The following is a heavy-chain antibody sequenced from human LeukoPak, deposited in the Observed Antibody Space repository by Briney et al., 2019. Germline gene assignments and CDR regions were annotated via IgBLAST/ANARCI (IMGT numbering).Heavy chain of an antibody. CDR2: VYYSGST. D-gene: IGHD6-19*01. J-gene: IGHJ6*02. V-gene: IGHV4-39*01. CDR1: GGSISSSNYF. Sequence: SETLSLTCTVSGGSISSSNYFWGWIRQPPGQGLEWIGTVYYSGSTYYNPSLKSRVTISVDTSKNHFSLKLSSVTAADTAVYYCARIAVAGGYYYYGMDVWGQGTTVTVSS. CDR3: ARIAVAGGYYYYGMDV.